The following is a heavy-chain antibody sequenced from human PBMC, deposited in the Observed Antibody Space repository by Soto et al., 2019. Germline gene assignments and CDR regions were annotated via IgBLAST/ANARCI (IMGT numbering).Heavy chain of an antibody. CDR2: SIPVFGTA. D-gene: IGHD6-13*01. V-gene: IGHV1-69*01. J-gene: IGHJ4*02. CDR1: GDTFRNYA. Sequence: QVQLVQSGAEVKKPGSSVKLSCKTSGDTFRNYAINWVRQAPGQGLEWMGGSIPVFGTANYAQTFQGRYTITADADTSTAYKELSSLSSGDTAVYYSAIPLPKQQLVRGAFDHWGQGTLVTVAS. CDR3: AIPLPKQQLVRGAFDH.